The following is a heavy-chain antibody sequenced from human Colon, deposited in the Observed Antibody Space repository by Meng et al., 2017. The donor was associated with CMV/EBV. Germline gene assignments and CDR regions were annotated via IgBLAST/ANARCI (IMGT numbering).Heavy chain of an antibody. J-gene: IGHJ4*02. CDR1: GYTFATYD. CDR2: MNPKSGKT. V-gene: IGHV1-8*02. Sequence: ASVKVSCKASGYTFATYDIHWVRQAPGQGLEWMGWMNPKSGKTGYAQRFQGRVAMSSNIAVNTAYMELSTLRSEDTAVFYCTRGPFRYWGQGTLVTVSS. CDR3: TRGPFRY. D-gene: IGHD3-3*02.